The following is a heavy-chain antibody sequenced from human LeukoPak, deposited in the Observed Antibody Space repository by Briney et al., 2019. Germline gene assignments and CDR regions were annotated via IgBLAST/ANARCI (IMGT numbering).Heavy chain of an antibody. CDR2: IYSGGST. J-gene: IGHJ4*02. V-gene: IGHV3-53*05. CDR3: ARGAPRYSSGWYPGFDY. Sequence: PGGSLRLSCAASGFTVSSNYMSWVRQAPGKGLEWVSAIYSGGSTYYADSVKGRFTISRDNSKNTLYLQMNSLRPEDTAVYYCARGAPRYSSGWYPGFDYWGQGSLVTVSS. D-gene: IGHD6-19*01. CDR1: GFTVSSNY.